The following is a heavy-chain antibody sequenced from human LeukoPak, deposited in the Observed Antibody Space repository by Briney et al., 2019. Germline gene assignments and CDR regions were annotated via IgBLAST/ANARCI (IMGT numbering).Heavy chain of an antibody. CDR2: IIPIFGTT. D-gene: IGHD3-16*02. CDR1: GGTFNSYA. V-gene: IGHV1-69*05. CDR3: ARVWGGSYRREDAFDI. Sequence: SVKVSCKPSGGTFNSYAISWVRQAPGQGLEWMGGIIPIFGTTNYAQKLQCRFTMATDTSTSTAYMELRSLRSDDTAVYYCARVWGGSYRREDAFDIWGQGTMVTVSS. J-gene: IGHJ3*02.